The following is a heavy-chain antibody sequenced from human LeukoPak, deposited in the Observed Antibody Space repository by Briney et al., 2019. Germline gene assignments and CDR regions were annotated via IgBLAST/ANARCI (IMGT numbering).Heavy chain of an antibody. CDR3: ARDRYSSGWYPGFLDY. CDR2: MNPNSGNT. Sequence: ASVKVSCKASGYTFTSYDINWVRQAPGQGLEWMGWMNPNSGNTGYAQKFQGRVTMTTDTSTSTAYMELRSLRSDDTAVYYCARDRYSSGWYPGFLDYWGQGTLVTVSS. CDR1: GYTFTSYD. D-gene: IGHD6-19*01. V-gene: IGHV1-8*01. J-gene: IGHJ4*02.